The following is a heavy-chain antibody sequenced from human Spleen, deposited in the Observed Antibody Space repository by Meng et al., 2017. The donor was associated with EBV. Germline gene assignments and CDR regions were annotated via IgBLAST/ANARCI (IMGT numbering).Heavy chain of an antibody. V-gene: IGHV1-69*01. J-gene: IGHJ4*02. D-gene: IGHD2-15*01. CDR3: ASGGHCSGGSCYST. CDR1: GGTLSSYA. Sequence: GQLVQPGTEVKKPGSSVKVSCKASGGTLSSYAISWVRQAPGQGLEWMGGIIPIFGTANYAQKFQGRVTITADESTSTAYMELSSLRSEDTAVYYCASGGHCSGGSCYSTWGQGTLVTVSS. CDR2: IIPIFGTA.